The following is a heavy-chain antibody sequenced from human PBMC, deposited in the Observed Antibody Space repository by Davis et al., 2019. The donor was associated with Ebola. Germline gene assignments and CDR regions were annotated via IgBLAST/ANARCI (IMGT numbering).Heavy chain of an antibody. CDR1: GYDFSIYR. V-gene: IGHV5-10-1*01. CDR3: ARHIPGYCSSTSCYKDYLDY. Sequence: GESLKISCRGSGYDFSIYRISWVRQMPGKGLEWMGRINPSDSSTNYSPSFEGHVTMSTDKSSGTAYLQWSSLKASDTAMYYCARHIPGYCSSTSCYKDYLDYWGQGTLVTVSS. D-gene: IGHD2-2*02. CDR2: INPSDSST. J-gene: IGHJ4*02.